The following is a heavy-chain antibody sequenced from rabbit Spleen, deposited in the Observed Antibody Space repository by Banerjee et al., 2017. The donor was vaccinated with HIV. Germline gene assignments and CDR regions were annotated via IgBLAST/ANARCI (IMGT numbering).Heavy chain of an antibody. CDR3: ARDLAGAIGWNFSL. V-gene: IGHV1S45*01. Sequence: QEQLVEYGGDLVQPEGSLTLTCKASGFSFSNKAVMCWVRQAPGKGLEWIACINAVTGKAVYASWAKGRFTISTMSSTTVTLQMTSLTAADTATYFCARDLAGAIGWNFSLWGPGTLVTVS. D-gene: IGHD4-1*01. J-gene: IGHJ4*01. CDR2: INAVTGKA. CDR1: GFSFSNKAV.